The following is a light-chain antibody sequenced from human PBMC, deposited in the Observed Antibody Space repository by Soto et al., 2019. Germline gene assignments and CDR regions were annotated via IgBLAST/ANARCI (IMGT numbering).Light chain of an antibody. CDR2: WAS. Sequence: DIVMTQSPDSLAVSLGERATINCKSSQSVLYSSNNKNYLAWYQQKPGQPPKLLLYWASTRESGVPDRFSGCGSGTDLTLTNSSLQAEDVAVYYCQQYYTTPPMYTFGQGTKLEIK. CDR3: QQYYTTPPMYT. CDR1: QSVLYSSNNKNY. V-gene: IGKV4-1*01. J-gene: IGKJ2*01.